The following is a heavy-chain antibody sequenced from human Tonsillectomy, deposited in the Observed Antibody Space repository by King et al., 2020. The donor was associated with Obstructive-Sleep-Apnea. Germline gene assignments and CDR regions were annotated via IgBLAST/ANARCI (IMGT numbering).Heavy chain of an antibody. CDR2: ISGGGDRT. D-gene: IGHD3-9*01. J-gene: IGHJ6*02. Sequence: DVQLVESGGGLVQPGGSLRLSCAASGFTFSNYAMNWVRQAPGKGLEWVSGISGGGDRTYYADSVKGRFTISRDNSKNTLFLQMNSLRAEDTAVYYCAKDHDDSNASPDYYYYYFGMDVWGQGTTVTVSS. CDR1: GFTFSNYA. CDR3: AKDHDDSNASPDYYYYYFGMDV. V-gene: IGHV3-23*04.